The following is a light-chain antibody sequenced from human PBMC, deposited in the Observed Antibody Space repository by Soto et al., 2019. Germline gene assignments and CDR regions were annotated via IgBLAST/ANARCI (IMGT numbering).Light chain of an antibody. V-gene: IGLV7-46*01. CDR2: DTS. CDR3: LVIFTGVGEV. Sequence: QAVVTQEPSLTVSPGGTVTLTCGASTGAVTSGHWPHWFQQKPGQAPRPLIYDTSNTHSWTPDRFSGSLRGGKAALTLSGAQAEEAADYCCLVIFTGVGEVFGTGTKLTVL. CDR1: TGAVTSGHW. J-gene: IGLJ1*01.